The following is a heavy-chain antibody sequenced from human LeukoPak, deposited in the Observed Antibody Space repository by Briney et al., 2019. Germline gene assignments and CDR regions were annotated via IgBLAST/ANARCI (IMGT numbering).Heavy chain of an antibody. V-gene: IGHV4-4*07. CDR2: VFTSGDT. CDR1: GGSISPYY. D-gene: IGHD2-2*02. Sequence: SETLSLTCTVSGGSISPYYWSWIRQPAGKGLEWIGRVFTSGDTKYNSSLKSRVTMSVDTSKNHFSLKLISVTAADTAVYYCARSRCYNCAFDIWGQGTMVIVSS. CDR3: ARSRCYNCAFDI. J-gene: IGHJ3*02.